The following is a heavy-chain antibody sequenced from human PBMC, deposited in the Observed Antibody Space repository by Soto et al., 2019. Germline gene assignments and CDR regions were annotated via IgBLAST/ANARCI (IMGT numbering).Heavy chain of an antibody. Sequence: SGGSLRLSCAASGFTFSSYGTHWVRQAPGKGLEWVAVISYDGSNKYYADSVKGRFTISRDNSKNTLYLQMSSLRAEDTAVYYCVKDGSSGWPYYYGMDVWGQGTTVTVSS. D-gene: IGHD6-19*01. CDR2: ISYDGSNK. CDR3: VKDGSSGWPYYYGMDV. V-gene: IGHV3-30*18. CDR1: GFTFSSYG. J-gene: IGHJ6*02.